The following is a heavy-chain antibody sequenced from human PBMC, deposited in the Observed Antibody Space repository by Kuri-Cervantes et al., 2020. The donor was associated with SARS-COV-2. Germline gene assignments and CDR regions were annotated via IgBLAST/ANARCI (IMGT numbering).Heavy chain of an antibody. J-gene: IGHJ3*02. CDR2: IYYSGST. V-gene: IGHV4-59*01. CDR1: GGSISSYY. CDR3: ARGVGPYSSSWYAFDI. D-gene: IGHD6-13*01. Sequence: SETLSLTCTVSGGSISSYYWSWIRQPPGKGLEWIGYIYYSGSTNYNPSLKSRVTISVDTSKNQFSLKLSSVTAADTAVYYCARGVGPYSSSWYAFDIWGQGTMVTVSS.